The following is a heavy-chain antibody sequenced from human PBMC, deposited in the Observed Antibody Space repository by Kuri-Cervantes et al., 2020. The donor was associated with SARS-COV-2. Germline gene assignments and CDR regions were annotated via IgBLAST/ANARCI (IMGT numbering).Heavy chain of an antibody. CDR2: IVVGSGNT. D-gene: IGHD3-10*01. J-gene: IGHJ4*02. V-gene: IGHV1-58*02. Sequence: SVKVSCKASGFTFTSSAMQWVRQARGQRLEWIGWIVVGSGNTNYAQKFQERVTITRDMSTSTAYMELSSLRSEDTAVYYCAKSKLLWFGELLHTIDYWGQGTLVTVSS. CDR3: AKSKLLWFGELLHTIDY. CDR1: GFTFTSSA.